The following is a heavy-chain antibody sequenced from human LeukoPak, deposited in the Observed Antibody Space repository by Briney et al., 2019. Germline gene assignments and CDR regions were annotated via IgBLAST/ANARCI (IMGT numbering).Heavy chain of an antibody. Sequence: SVKVSCKAPVGTFNSYAISWVRQAPGQALEWMGGIIPIFGKGDYAQKFQGRVTITADESTSTAYMELSSLRSEDTAVYYCARGDTAMDLVPFDYWGEGTLVTVSS. CDR1: VGTFNSYA. CDR3: ARGDTAMDLVPFDY. V-gene: IGHV1-69*13. J-gene: IGHJ4*02. D-gene: IGHD5-18*01. CDR2: IIPIFGKG.